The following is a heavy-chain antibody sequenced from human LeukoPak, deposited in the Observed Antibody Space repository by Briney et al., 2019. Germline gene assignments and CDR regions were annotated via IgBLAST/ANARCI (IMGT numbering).Heavy chain of an antibody. CDR3: GRGYAMDV. CDR2: MNLNSGKT. J-gene: IGHJ6*02. V-gene: IGHV1-8*01. Sequence: TSVKLSCKGFGYTPTHFAINWVRQATGHGLEWMGWMNLNSGKTGYRQEFQGRVTMTTNTSISTAYMELSSLRSEHTAVYYCGRGYAMDVWGQGTTVTVSS. CDR1: GYTPTHFA.